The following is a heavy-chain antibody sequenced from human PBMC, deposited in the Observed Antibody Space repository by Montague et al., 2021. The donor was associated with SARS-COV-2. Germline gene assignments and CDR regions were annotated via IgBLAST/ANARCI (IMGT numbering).Heavy chain of an antibody. CDR3: ARVARYCTNGVCQTYYYYGLDV. V-gene: IGHV4-59*01. CDR1: GGSTNYYY. D-gene: IGHD2-8*01. CDR2: MYYSGST. J-gene: IGHJ6*02. Sequence: SETLSLTCIVSGGSTNYYYWSWIRQSPGKGLEWIGYMYYSGSTNYNPSLKSRVTMSIDRSKDQFSLKLRSVTAADTAVYYCARVARYCTNGVCQTYYYYGLDVWAKGPRSPSP.